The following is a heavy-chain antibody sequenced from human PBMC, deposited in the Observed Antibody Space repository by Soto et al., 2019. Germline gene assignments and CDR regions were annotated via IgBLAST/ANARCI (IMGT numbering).Heavy chain of an antibody. Sequence: GESLKISCTGSGYTFATYWIAWVRQMPGKGLEWMGIIYPSDSDTRYSPSFQGQVTISADKSITTAYLQWSSLKASDTAMYYCARYPKRGTGNSSDTTFDYWGQGTLVTFS. V-gene: IGHV5-51*01. CDR3: ARYPKRGTGNSSDTTFDY. CDR1: GYTFATYW. J-gene: IGHJ4*02. D-gene: IGHD6-25*01. CDR2: IYPSDSDT.